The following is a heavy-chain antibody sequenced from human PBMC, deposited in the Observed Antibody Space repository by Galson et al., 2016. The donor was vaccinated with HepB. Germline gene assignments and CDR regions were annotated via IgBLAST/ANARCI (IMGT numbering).Heavy chain of an antibody. Sequence: PALVKPTQTLTLTCTFSGFSLTTIGVGVGWIRQPPGKALEWLALIYWDDDKRYSPSLKSRLTITKDTSKNQVVLTMTKMDPVDTATYFCAHRRGDGDYVGGFDPWGQGTLVTVSS. V-gene: IGHV2-5*02. CDR2: IYWDDDK. J-gene: IGHJ5*02. CDR1: GFSLTTIGVG. D-gene: IGHD4-17*01. CDR3: AHRRGDGDYVGGFDP.